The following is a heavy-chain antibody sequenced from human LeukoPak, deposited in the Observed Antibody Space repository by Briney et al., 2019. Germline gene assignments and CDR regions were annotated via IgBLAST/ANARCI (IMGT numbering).Heavy chain of an antibody. CDR1: GFTFDDYA. CDR3: AKAYCSRTSCYLTY. Sequence: GRSLRLSCAASGFTFDDYAMPWVRQAPGKGLEWISGISWNSGSIGYAESVKGRFAISRDNAKNSLDLQMNSLKTEDTALYYCAKAYCSRTSCYLTYWGQGTLVTVSS. CDR2: ISWNSGSI. D-gene: IGHD2-2*01. J-gene: IGHJ4*02. V-gene: IGHV3-9*01.